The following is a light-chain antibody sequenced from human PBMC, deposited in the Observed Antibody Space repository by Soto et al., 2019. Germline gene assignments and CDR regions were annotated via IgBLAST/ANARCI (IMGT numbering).Light chain of an antibody. V-gene: IGLV1-40*01. CDR2: GNN. J-gene: IGLJ3*02. Sequence: QLVLTQPPSVSGAPGQRVTISCTGSSSNIGTGYEVHWYQQLPGTAPKLLIYGNNNRPSGVPDRFSGSKSGTSASLAITGLQTEEEADYYCQSYDSSLSGSVFGGGTKVTVL. CDR3: QSYDSSLSGSV. CDR1: SSNIGTGYE.